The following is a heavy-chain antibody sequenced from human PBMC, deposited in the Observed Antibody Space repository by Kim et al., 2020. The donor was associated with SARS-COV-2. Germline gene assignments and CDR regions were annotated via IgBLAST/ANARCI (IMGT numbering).Heavy chain of an antibody. J-gene: IGHJ4*02. CDR3: ARHISGYDAMYYFDY. Sequence: SETLSLTCTVSGGSISSSSYYWGWIRQPPGKGLEWIGSIYYSGSTYYNPSLKSRVTISVDTSKNQFSLKLSSVTAADTAVYYCARHISGYDAMYYFDYSGQGTPVTVSS. CDR1: GGSISSSSYY. CDR2: IYYSGST. V-gene: IGHV4-39*01. D-gene: IGHD5-12*01.